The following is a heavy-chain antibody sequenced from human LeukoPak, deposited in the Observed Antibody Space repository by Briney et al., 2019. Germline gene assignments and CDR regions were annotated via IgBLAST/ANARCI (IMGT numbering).Heavy chain of an antibody. J-gene: IGHJ4*02. CDR3: TRYCSSDICYRAFDY. CDR1: GFIFSSYS. V-gene: IGHV3-48*01. D-gene: IGHD2-2*02. CDR2: ISRSAI. Sequence: GGSLRLSCAASGFIFSSYSMNWVRQAPGKGLEWVSYISRSAIYYADSVKGRFTISRDNAKNSLYLQMNSLRAEDTAVYYCTRYCSSDICYRAFDYWGQGTLVTVSS.